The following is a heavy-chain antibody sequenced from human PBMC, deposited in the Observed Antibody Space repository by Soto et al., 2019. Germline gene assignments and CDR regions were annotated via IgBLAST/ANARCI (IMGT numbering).Heavy chain of an antibody. CDR1: GFTFSDYY. CDR2: ISSSSSYT. J-gene: IGHJ4*01. CDR3: TTDSYITTITVRFDY. Sequence: GGSLILSCAASGFTFSDYYMSWIRQAPGKGLEWVSYISSSSSYTNYADSVKGRFTISRDNAKNSLYLQMNSLRAEDTAMYYCTTDSYITTITVRFDYWGHGTLVTVSS. D-gene: IGHD3-22*01. V-gene: IGHV3-11*05.